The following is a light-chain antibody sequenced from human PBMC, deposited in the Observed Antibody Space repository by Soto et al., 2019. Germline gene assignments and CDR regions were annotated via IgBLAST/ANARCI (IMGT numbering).Light chain of an antibody. CDR1: SSNIGNSY. Sequence: QSVLTQPPSVSAAPGQTVTISCSGSSSNIGNSYVAWYQQLPGTAPKLLIYDDNKRPSGIPDRFSGSKSGTSATLAITGLQTGDEADYYCGTWDAGLSAVVFGGGTKVTVL. CDR3: GTWDAGLSAVV. J-gene: IGLJ2*01. CDR2: DDN. V-gene: IGLV1-51*01.